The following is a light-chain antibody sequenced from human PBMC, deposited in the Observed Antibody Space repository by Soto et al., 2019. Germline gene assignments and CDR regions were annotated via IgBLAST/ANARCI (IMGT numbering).Light chain of an antibody. CDR1: QSVGNNY. CDR2: DAS. CDR3: QQYGSTPLT. V-gene: IGKV3-20*01. Sequence: EIVLTQSPGTLSLSPGERATLSCRASQSVGNNYLAWYQQKPGQAPRFLIYDASSRATGIPDRFSGSGSGTDFTLTICRLEPEDFAVYYCQQYGSTPLTFGGGTKVEIK. J-gene: IGKJ4*01.